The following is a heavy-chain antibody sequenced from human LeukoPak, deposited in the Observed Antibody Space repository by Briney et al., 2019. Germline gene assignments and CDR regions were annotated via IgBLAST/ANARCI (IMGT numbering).Heavy chain of an antibody. D-gene: IGHD3/OR15-3a*01. Sequence: GGSLRLSCAASGFTDSSKYMSWVRQPRGKGLEGVSLLYSDGTTRYADSVKGRFTISRDNSENTLYLQMNTLSAEDTAVYFCARTTGRNVRDWPFFDFWGQGTLVTVSS. CDR1: GFTDSSKY. V-gene: IGHV3-66*01. J-gene: IGHJ4*02. CDR2: LYSDGTT. CDR3: ARTTGRNVRDWPFFDF.